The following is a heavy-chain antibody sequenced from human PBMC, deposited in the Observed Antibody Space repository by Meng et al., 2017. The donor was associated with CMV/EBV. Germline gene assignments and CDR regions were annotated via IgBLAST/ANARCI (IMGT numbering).Heavy chain of an antibody. CDR3: ARDMGPYCGGDCYGPVY. D-gene: IGHD2-21*01. V-gene: IGHV3-30*04. J-gene: IGHJ4*02. Sequence: FTFSSCAMHWVRQAPGKVLEWVAVISYDGSNKYYADSVKGRFTISRDNSKNTLYLQMNSLRAEDTAVYYCARDMGPYCGGDCYGPVYWGQGTLVTVSS. CDR1: FTFSSCA. CDR2: ISYDGSNK.